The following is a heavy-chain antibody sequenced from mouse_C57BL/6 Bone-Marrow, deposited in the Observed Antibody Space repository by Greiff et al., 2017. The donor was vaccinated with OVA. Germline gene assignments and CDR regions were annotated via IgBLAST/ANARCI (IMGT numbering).Heavy chain of an antibody. V-gene: IGHV5-12*01. CDR2: ISNGGGST. Sequence: EVMLVESGGGLVQPGGSLKLSCAASGFTFSDYYMYWVRQTPEKRLEWVAYISNGGGSTYYPDTVKGRFTISRDNAKNTLYLQMRRLKSEDTAMYYCARPFYGNYWYFDVWGTGTTVTVSS. CDR1: GFTFSDYY. CDR3: ARPFYGNYWYFDV. J-gene: IGHJ1*03. D-gene: IGHD2-1*01.